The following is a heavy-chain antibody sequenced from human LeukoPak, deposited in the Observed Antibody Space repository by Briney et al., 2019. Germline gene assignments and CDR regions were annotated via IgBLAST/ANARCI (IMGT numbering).Heavy chain of an antibody. CDR2: INPNSGGT. CDR1: GYTFTGYY. V-gene: IGHV1-2*02. CDR3: ARDLAVSYYYDSSGYPNDY. D-gene: IGHD3-22*01. Sequence: ASVKVSCKASGYTFTGYYMHWVRQAPGQGLEWMGWINPNSGGTNYAQEFQGRVTMTRDTSISTAYMELSRLRSDDTAVYYCARDLAVSYYYDSSGYPNDYWGQGTLVTVSS. J-gene: IGHJ4*02.